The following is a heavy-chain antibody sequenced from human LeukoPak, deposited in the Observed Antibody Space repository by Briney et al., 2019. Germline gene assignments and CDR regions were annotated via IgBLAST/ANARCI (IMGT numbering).Heavy chain of an antibody. J-gene: IGHJ4*02. CDR3: ARTPLAVTGVDY. CDR2: INHSGST. D-gene: IGHD2-21*02. V-gene: IGHV4-34*01. Sequence: PSETLSLTCAVYGGSFSGYYWSWIRQPPGKGLEWIGEINHSGSTNYNPSLESRVTISVDTSKNQFSLKLSSVTAADTAVYYCARTPLAVTGVDYWGQGTLVTVSS. CDR1: GGSFSGYY.